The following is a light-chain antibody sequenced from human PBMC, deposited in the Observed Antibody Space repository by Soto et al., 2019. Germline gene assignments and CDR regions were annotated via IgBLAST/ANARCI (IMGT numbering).Light chain of an antibody. CDR2: EVS. V-gene: IGKV1-33*01. Sequence: DIQMTQSPSSLSASVGDRVTITCQASQGIGNYLTWYQQKPGKAPKLLIYEVSNLETRVPSRFSGSGSGTDFTFTINSLQPEDIATYYCQQYDDLPFTFGGGTKVEIK. J-gene: IGKJ4*01. CDR1: QGIGNY. CDR3: QQYDDLPFT.